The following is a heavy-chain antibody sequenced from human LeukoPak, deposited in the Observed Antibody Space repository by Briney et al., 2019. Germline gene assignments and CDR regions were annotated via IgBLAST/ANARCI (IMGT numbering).Heavy chain of an antibody. CDR1: GGTFSSYA. CDR3: ARVPGAIKRKYGMDV. V-gene: IGHV1-69*13. CDR2: IIPIFGTA. D-gene: IGHD3-10*01. J-gene: IGHJ6*02. Sequence: ASGKVSCKASGGTFSSYAISWVRQAPGQGLEWMGGIIPIFGTANYAQKFQGRVTITADESTSTAYMELSSLRSEDTAVYYCARVPGAIKRKYGMDVWGQGTTVTVSS.